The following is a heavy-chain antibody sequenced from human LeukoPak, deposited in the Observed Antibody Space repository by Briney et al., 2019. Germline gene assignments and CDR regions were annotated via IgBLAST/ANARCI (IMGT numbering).Heavy chain of an antibody. CDR1: GFTFDDYA. J-gene: IGHJ4*02. CDR2: ISWNSGSI. V-gene: IGHV3-9*01. D-gene: IGHD4-17*01. CDR3: AKSFNTAYGDHSDY. Sequence: GRSLRLSCAASGFTFDDYAMHWVRQAPGKGLEWVSGISWNSGSIGYADSVKGRFTISRDNAENSLYLQMNSLRAEDTALYYCAKSFNTAYGDHSDYWGQGTLVTVSS.